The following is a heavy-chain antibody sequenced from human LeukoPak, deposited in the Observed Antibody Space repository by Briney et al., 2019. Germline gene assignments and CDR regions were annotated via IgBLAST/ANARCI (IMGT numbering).Heavy chain of an antibody. CDR2: IYYSGST. V-gene: IGHV4-39*01. CDR1: GGSISSSSYY. Sequence: PSETLSLTCTVSGGSISSSSYYWGWIRQPPGEGLEWIASIYYSGSTYYNPSLKSRVTISVDTSKNQFSLKLSSVTAADTAVYYCARPFHYGANNWFDPWGQGTLVSVSS. D-gene: IGHD4-17*01. J-gene: IGHJ5*02. CDR3: ARPFHYGANNWFDP.